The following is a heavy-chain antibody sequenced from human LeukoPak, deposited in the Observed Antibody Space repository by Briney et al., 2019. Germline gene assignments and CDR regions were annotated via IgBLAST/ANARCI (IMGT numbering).Heavy chain of an antibody. CDR1: GFTFSSYA. J-gene: IGHJ3*02. Sequence: GGSLRLSCAASGFTFSSYAMSWVRQAPGKGLEWVSAISGSGGSTYYADSVKGRFTISRDNSKNTLYLQMNSLRAEDTAVYYCAKAASPMIVVAAAFDIWGQGTMVTVSS. V-gene: IGHV3-23*01. CDR3: AKAASPMIVVAAAFDI. D-gene: IGHD3-22*01. CDR2: ISGSGGST.